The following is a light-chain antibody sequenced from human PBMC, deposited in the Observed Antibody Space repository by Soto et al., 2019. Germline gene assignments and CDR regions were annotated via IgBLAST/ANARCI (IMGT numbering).Light chain of an antibody. J-gene: IGKJ4*01. CDR3: QQRSNWPPLT. CDR1: QSVNRN. V-gene: IGKV3-11*01. CDR2: DAS. Sequence: EIVLTQSPATLSLSPGERATLSCRASQSVNRNLAWYQQRPGQAPRLLIYDASNRATGIPARFSGSGSWTDFTLTISSLEPEDFAVDYCQQRSNWPPLTCGGGTKVEIK.